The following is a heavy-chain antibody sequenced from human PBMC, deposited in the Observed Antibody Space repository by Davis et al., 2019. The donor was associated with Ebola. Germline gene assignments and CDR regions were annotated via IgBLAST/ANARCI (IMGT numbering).Heavy chain of an antibody. CDR3: ARRHRLAAAGTKVYYYYYYGMDV. D-gene: IGHD6-13*01. CDR1: GGSISSYY. V-gene: IGHV4-59*08. Sequence: GSLRLTCTVSGGSISSYYWSWIRQPPGKGLEWIGYIYYSGSTNYNPSLKSRVTISVDTSKNQFSLKLSSVTAADTAVYYCARRHRLAAAGTKVYYYYYYGMDVWGQGTTVTVSS. CDR2: IYYSGST. J-gene: IGHJ6*02.